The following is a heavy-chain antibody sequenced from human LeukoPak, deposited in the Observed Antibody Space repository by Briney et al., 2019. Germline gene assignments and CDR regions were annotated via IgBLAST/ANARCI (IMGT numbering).Heavy chain of an antibody. V-gene: IGHV1-18*01. CDR1: AYTFTGYG. CDR2: ISGSNGNT. Sequence: ASVKVSCKASAYTFTGYGISWVRQAPGQGLEWMGWISGSNGNTKSAQSLQGRVTMTTDTSTSTAYMELRSLRSDDTAVYYCARGTVSGADYYYMDVWGTGTTVTVSS. D-gene: IGHD1-26*01. J-gene: IGHJ6*03. CDR3: ARGTVSGADYYYMDV.